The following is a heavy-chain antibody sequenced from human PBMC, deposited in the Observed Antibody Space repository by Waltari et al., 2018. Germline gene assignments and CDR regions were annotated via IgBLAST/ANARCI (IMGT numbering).Heavy chain of an antibody. Sequence: EVQLVESGGGLVQPGGSLRLSCAASGFTFSSDWMSWVRQPPGKGMAWVANIKQDGSEKYYVDSVKGRFTISRDNAKNSLYLQMNSLRAEDTAVYYCARDKWGLWFGEPVYYFDYWGQGTLVTVSS. V-gene: IGHV3-7*01. D-gene: IGHD3-10*01. J-gene: IGHJ4*02. CDR1: GFTFSSDW. CDR2: IKQDGSEK. CDR3: ARDKWGLWFGEPVYYFDY.